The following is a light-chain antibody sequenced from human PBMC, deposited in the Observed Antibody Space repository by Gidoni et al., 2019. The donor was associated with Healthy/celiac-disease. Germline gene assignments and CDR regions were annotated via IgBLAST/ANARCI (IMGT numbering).Light chain of an antibody. CDR1: QSVSSSY. Sequence: VLTQSPGTLSLSPGERATLSCRASQSVSSSYLAGYQQKPGQAPRLLIYGASSRATGIPDRFSGSGSGTDFTLTISRLEPEDVAVYYCQQYGSSRNTFGQGTKLEIK. J-gene: IGKJ2*01. V-gene: IGKV3-20*01. CDR3: QQYGSSRNT. CDR2: GAS.